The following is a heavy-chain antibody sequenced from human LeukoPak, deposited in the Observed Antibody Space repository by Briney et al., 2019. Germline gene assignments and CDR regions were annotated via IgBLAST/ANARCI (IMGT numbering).Heavy chain of an antibody. J-gene: IGHJ5*02. CDR1: GFTVSSNY. CDR2: IYSGGST. CDR3: ARMGSGYDYYGLVNWFDP. Sequence: PGGSLRLSCAASGFTVSSNYMSWVRQAPGKGLEWVSVIYSGGSTYYADSSKGRFTISRDNSKNTRSLQMNSLRAEDTAVYYCARMGSGYDYYGLVNWFDPWGQGTLVTVSS. D-gene: IGHD5-12*01. V-gene: IGHV3-53*01.